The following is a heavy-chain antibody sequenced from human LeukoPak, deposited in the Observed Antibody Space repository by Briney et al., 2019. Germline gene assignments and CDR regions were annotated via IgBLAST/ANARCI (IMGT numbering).Heavy chain of an antibody. CDR2: ISYDGSNK. J-gene: IGHJ4*02. V-gene: IGHV3-30*18. CDR1: GFTFSSYG. D-gene: IGHD3-22*01. Sequence: PGRSLRLSCAASGFTFSSYGMHWVRQAPGKGLEWVAVISYDGSNKYYADSVKGRFTIYRENSKNTLYLQMNSLRAEDTAVYYCAKLSYDSSGYDYWGKGTLVTVSS. CDR3: AKLSYDSSGYDY.